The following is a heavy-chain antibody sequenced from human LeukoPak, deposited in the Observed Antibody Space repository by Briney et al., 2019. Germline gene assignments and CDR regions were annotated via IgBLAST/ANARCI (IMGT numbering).Heavy chain of an antibody. V-gene: IGHV4-31*03. CDR3: ARVVLGVASKYHYDSSGYYFDY. CDR1: GVSISSGGYY. Sequence: SETLSLTCTVSGVSISSGGYYWSWIRQHPGKGLVWIGYIYKSGGTYYNPSLKGRLTISLDTSENQFSLKLTSVTAADTAVYYCARVVLGVASKYHYDSSGYYFDYWGQGTQVTVSS. D-gene: IGHD3-22*01. CDR2: IYKSGGT. J-gene: IGHJ4*02.